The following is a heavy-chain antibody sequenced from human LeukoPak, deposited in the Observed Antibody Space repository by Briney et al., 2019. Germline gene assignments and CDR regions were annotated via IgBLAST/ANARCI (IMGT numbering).Heavy chain of an antibody. J-gene: IGHJ3*02. CDR1: GHTLTNYA. CDR2: INVGNGKT. Sequence: ASVKVSCKASGHTLTNYALHWVRQAPGQRLEWMGWINVGNGKTKYSQEFQGRVTITRDTSASIAYMDLSSLRSEDMAVYYCARGQARKHYYGSGTFYNREDDAFDIWGQGTMVTVSS. CDR3: ARGQARKHYYGSGTFYNREDDAFDI. V-gene: IGHV1-3*03. D-gene: IGHD3-10*01.